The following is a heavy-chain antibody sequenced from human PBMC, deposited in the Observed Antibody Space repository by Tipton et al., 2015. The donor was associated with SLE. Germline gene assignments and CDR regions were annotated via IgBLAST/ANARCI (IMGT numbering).Heavy chain of an antibody. Sequence: TLSLTCIVSGGSISSYYWSWIRQSPGKGLEWIGNIFYSGITNDNPSLKSRITISVDSFKNQFSLRLNSVTAADTAIYYCAREEGSGGGILDYWGQGILVTVSS. CDR2: IFYSGIT. D-gene: IGHD2-15*01. J-gene: IGHJ4*02. CDR1: GGSISSYY. CDR3: AREEGSGGGILDY. V-gene: IGHV4-59*01.